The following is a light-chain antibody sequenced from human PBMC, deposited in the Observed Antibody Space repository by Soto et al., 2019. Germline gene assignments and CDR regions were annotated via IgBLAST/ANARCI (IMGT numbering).Light chain of an antibody. J-gene: IGLJ2*01. CDR3: SSFTTSSTMI. V-gene: IGLV2-14*01. CDR2: EVS. CDR1: SSDVGGYNY. Sequence: QSALTQPPSASGSPGQSVAISCTGTSSDVGGYNYVSWYQHHPGKAPKLLIYEVSDRPSGVSNRFSGSKSDNTASTASLTISGLQAEDEAYYYCSSFTTSSTMIFGGGTKLTVL.